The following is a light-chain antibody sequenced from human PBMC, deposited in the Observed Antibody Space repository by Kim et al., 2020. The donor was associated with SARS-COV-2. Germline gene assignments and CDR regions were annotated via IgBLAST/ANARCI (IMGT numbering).Light chain of an antibody. CDR2: QDS. J-gene: IGLJ1*01. CDR3: QAWDSSTYV. V-gene: IGLV3-1*01. CDR1: KLGDKY. Sequence: VSPGQTASITCSGDKLGDKYACWYQQKPGQSPVLVIYQDSKRPSGIPERFSGSNSGNTATLTISGTQAMDEAAYYCQAWDSSTYVFGTGTKVTVL.